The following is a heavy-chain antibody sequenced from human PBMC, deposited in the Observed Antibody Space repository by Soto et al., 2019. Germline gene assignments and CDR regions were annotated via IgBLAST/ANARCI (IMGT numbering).Heavy chain of an antibody. CDR1: GDTLSFYT. CDR2: VNPIVSMS. V-gene: IGHV1-69*02. D-gene: IGHD3-10*01. CDR3: AASYGSGYRAFDY. Sequence: QVQLVQSGAEVKKPGSSVKVSCKASGDTLSFYTINWVRQAPGLGLEWMGRVNPIVSMSNYAQKFQGRVTITADKSTNTAYMQLSSLRSEDTAIYYCAASYGSGYRAFDYWGQGALVTVSS. J-gene: IGHJ4*02.